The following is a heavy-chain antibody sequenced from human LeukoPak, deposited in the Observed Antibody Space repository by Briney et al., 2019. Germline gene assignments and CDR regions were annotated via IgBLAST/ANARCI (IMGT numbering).Heavy chain of an antibody. Sequence: GASVKVSCKASGGTFSSYAISWVRQAPGQGLEWMGGITPIFGTANYAQKFQGRVTITADESTSTAYMELSSLRSEDTAVYYCARDLVSWAIFGVVITYNWFDPWGQGTLATVSS. V-gene: IGHV1-69*13. CDR1: GGTFSSYA. J-gene: IGHJ5*02. CDR3: ARDLVSWAIFGVVITYNWFDP. D-gene: IGHD3-3*01. CDR2: ITPIFGTA.